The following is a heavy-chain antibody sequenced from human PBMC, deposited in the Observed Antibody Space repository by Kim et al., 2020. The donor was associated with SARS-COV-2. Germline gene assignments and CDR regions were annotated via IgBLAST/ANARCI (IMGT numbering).Heavy chain of an antibody. CDR2: IYTSGST. CDR1: GGSISSGSYY. D-gene: IGHD3-22*01. CDR3: AREGLAYYYDSSGYYYYYGMDV. J-gene: IGHJ6*02. V-gene: IGHV4-61*02. Sequence: SETLSLTCTVSGGSISSGSYYWSWIRQPAGKGLEWIGRIYTSGSTNYNPSLKSRVTISVDTSKNQFSLKLSSVTAADTAVYYCAREGLAYYYDSSGYYYYYGMDVWGQGTTVTVSS.